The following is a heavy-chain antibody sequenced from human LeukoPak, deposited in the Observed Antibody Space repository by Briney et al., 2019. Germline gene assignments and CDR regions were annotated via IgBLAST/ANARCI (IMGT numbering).Heavy chain of an antibody. CDR3: AKVNYDFWSGYYRGVYYFDY. CDR1: GFTFSSYA. Sequence: GGSLRLSCAASGFTFSSYAMSWVRQAPGKGLEWVSAISGSGGSTYYADSVKGRFTISRDNSKNTLYLQMNSLRAEDTAVYYCAKVNYDFWSGYYRGVYYFDYWGQGTLVTVSS. D-gene: IGHD3-3*01. CDR2: ISGSGGST. J-gene: IGHJ4*02. V-gene: IGHV3-23*01.